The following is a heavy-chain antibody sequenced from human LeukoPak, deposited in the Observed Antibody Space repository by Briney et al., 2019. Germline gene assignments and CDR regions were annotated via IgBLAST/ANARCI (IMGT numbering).Heavy chain of an antibody. CDR2: TYYRSKWYN. Sequence: SQTLSLTCAISGDSVSSNSAAWNWIRQSPSRGLEWLGRTYYRSKWYNDYAVSVKSRITINPDTSKNQFSLQLNSVTPEDTAVYYCAKDREVGAPWVYYYMDVWGKGTTVTVSS. D-gene: IGHD1-26*01. J-gene: IGHJ6*03. V-gene: IGHV6-1*01. CDR1: GDSVSSNSAA. CDR3: AKDREVGAPWVYYYMDV.